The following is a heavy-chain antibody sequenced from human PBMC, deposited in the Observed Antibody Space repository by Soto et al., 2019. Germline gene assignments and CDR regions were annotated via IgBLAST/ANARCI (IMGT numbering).Heavy chain of an antibody. CDR3: ARSSATVNGWWGYGLDV. CDR2: ISSSGTTI. V-gene: IGHV3-11*01. CDR1: GFTFSDYY. J-gene: IGHJ6*02. Sequence: QVQLVESGGGLVKPGGSLRLSCVVSGFTFSDYYMTWIRQAPGKGLEWVSYISSSGTTICSADSVKGRFTISRDNAKNSLYLQMNSLRADDTAVYYCARSSATVNGWWGYGLDVWGQGTTVTVSS. D-gene: IGHD6-25*01.